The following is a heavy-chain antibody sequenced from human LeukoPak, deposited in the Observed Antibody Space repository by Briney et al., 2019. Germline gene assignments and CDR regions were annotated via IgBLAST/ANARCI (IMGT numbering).Heavy chain of an antibody. CDR3: ARDLVGANEDAFDI. CDR2: ISAYNGNT. J-gene: IGHJ3*02. V-gene: IGHV1-18*01. Sequence: ASVKVSCKASGYTFTSYGISWVRQAPGQGLEWMGWISAYNGNTNYAQKLQGRVTMTTDTFTSTAYMELRSLRSDDTAVYYCARDLVGANEDAFDIWGQGTMVTVSS. D-gene: IGHD1-26*01. CDR1: GYTFTSYG.